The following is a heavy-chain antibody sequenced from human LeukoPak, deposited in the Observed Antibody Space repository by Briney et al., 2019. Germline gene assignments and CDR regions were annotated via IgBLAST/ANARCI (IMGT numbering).Heavy chain of an antibody. V-gene: IGHV4-34*01. J-gene: IGHJ4*02. CDR2: INHSGST. D-gene: IGHD2-2*01. CDR1: GGSFSGYY. CDR3: ARGRYCSSTSCREGYSFDY. Sequence: PSETLSLTCAVYGGSFSGYYWSWIRQPPGKGLEWIGEINHSGSTNYNPSLKSRVTISVDTSKNQFSLELSSVTAADTAVYYCARGRYCSSTSCREGYSFDYWGQGTLVTVSS.